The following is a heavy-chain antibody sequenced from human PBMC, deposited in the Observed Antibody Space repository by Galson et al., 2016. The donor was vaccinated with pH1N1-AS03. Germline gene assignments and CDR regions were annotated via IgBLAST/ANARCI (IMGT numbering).Heavy chain of an antibody. Sequence: SLRLSCAASGFTFGDYPLTWFRQAPGKGLEWVSVIHPGGDTYNADTVKGRFTISRDNFENMVYLQMNSLRPEDTAVYYCAGDEGFANGINVWGQGTTVTVSS. J-gene: IGHJ6*02. CDR2: IHPGGDT. CDR3: AGDEGFANGINV. D-gene: IGHD3-3*01. CDR1: GFTFGDYP. V-gene: IGHV3-66*02.